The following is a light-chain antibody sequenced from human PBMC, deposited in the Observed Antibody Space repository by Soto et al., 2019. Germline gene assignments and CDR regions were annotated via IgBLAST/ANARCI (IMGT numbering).Light chain of an antibody. Sequence: DIQMTQSPSTLSASVGDRVTITCRASQSISSYLAWFQQKPGRPPKLLMSATSTLQSDVPSRFSGSGSGTDFTLTIGCLQSEDFATYYCQQYYTYPWTFGQGTNVEIK. CDR2: ATS. J-gene: IGKJ1*01. V-gene: IGKV1-9*01. CDR1: QSISSY. CDR3: QQYYTYPWT.